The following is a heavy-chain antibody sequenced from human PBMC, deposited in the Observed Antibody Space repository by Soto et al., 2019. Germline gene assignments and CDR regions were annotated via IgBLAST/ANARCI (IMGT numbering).Heavy chain of an antibody. D-gene: IGHD4-17*01. Sequence: GASVKVSCKASGYTFTSYYMHWVRQAPGQGLEWMGIINPSGGSTSYAQKFQGRVTMTRDTSTSTVYMELSSLRSEDTAVYYCARDNLHAGTVTIYYFYYWGQGTLVTVSS. CDR1: GYTFTSYY. CDR3: ARDNLHAGTVTIYYFYY. CDR2: INPSGGST. V-gene: IGHV1-46*01. J-gene: IGHJ4*02.